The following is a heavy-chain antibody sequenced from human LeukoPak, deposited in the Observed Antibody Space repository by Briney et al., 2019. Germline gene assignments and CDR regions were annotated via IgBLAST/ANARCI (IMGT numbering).Heavy chain of an antibody. V-gene: IGHV4-59*01. D-gene: IGHD5-12*01. J-gene: IGHJ4*02. CDR1: GGSISSYY. Sequence: SETLSLTCTVSGGSISSYYWSWIPQPPGKGLEWIGYIYYSGSTNYNPSLKSRVTISVDTSKNQFSLKLSSVTAADTAVYYCARGGYSGYDYAPLDYWGQGTLVTVSS. CDR2: IYYSGST. CDR3: ARGGYSGYDYAPLDY.